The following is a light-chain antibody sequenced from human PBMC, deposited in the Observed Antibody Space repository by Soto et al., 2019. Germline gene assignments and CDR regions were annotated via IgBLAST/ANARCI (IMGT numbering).Light chain of an antibody. J-gene: IGLJ3*02. CDR3: AAWDDSLSGFWL. CDR1: SSNIGSNY. CDR2: TNN. Sequence: QSVLTQPPSMSASPGQMVTISCSGGSSNIGSNYVYWYQQFPGAAPKLLIYTNNKRSSGVPDRFSGSKSGTSASLAISGLRSEDEAVYYCAAWDDSLSGFWLFGGGTKVTVL. V-gene: IGLV1-47*02.